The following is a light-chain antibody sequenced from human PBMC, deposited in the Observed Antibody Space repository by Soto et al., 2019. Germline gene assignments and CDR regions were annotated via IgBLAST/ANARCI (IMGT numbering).Light chain of an antibody. Sequence: DLQMTQSPSSLSASVGDRVTITCQASQDISNYLNWYQQKPGKAPKLLIYDASNLGTGVPSRFSGSGSGTDFTFTISSLQPEDIATYYCQQYDNLPFTFGGGTKVEIK. CDR3: QQYDNLPFT. CDR2: DAS. J-gene: IGKJ4*01. CDR1: QDISNY. V-gene: IGKV1-33*01.